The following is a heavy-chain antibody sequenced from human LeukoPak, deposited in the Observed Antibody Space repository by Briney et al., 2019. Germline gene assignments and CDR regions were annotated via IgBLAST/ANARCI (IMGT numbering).Heavy chain of an antibody. J-gene: IGHJ6*02. D-gene: IGHD6-13*01. Sequence: PSETLSLTCTVSGGPISSYYWSWIRQPAAKGLEWIGRNYSSGTTTYNPSFKSRVTMSLDTSNNELSLKLTSVTAADRAVYCCARVSPIPAAGSSYYFAMDVWGQGTTVTVSS. CDR2: NYSSGTT. CDR1: GGPISSYY. CDR3: ARVSPIPAAGSSYYFAMDV. V-gene: IGHV4-4*07.